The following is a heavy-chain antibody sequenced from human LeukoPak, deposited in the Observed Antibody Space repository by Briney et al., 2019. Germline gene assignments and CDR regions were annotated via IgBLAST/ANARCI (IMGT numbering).Heavy chain of an antibody. J-gene: IGHJ5*02. CDR3: ARGTTPRYDFWSGYYPYNWFDP. CDR1: GGSFSGYC. Sequence: SETLSLTCAVYGGSFSGYCWSWIRQPPGKGLEWIGEINHSGSTNYNPSLKSRVTISVDTSKNQFSLKLSSVTAADTAVYYCARGTTPRYDFWSGYYPYNWFDPWGQGTLVTVSS. D-gene: IGHD3-3*01. CDR2: INHSGST. V-gene: IGHV4-34*01.